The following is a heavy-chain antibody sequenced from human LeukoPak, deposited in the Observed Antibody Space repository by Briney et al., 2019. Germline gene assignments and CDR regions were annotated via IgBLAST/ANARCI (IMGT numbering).Heavy chain of an antibody. D-gene: IGHD6-25*01. Sequence: GGSLRLSCAVSGFPFSSYTMHGVRQAPGGGLEWVSSISSSSSFIYYSDSVKGRFTISRDNAKNSPYLQMNSLRAEDTAVYYCAREDLTAAGTLDSWGQGTLVTVSS. V-gene: IGHV3-21*01. CDR2: ISSSSSFI. CDR1: GFPFSSYT. CDR3: AREDLTAAGTLDS. J-gene: IGHJ4*02.